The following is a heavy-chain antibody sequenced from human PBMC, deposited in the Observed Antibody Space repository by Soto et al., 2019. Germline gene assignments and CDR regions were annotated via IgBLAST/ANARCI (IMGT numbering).Heavy chain of an antibody. CDR1: GGSISSSSYY. CDR3: ATNPTRGWFDP. V-gene: IGHV4-39*01. CDR2: IYYSGST. J-gene: IGHJ5*02. Sequence: QLQLQESGPGLVKPSETLSLTCTVSGGSISSSSYYWGWIRQPPGKGLEWIGSIYYSGSTYYNPSLKGRVTISVDTSKNQFSLKLSSVTAADTAVYYCATNPTRGWFDPWGQGTLVTVSS.